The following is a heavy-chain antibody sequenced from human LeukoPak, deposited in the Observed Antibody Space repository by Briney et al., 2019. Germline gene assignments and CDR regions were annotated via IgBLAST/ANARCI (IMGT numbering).Heavy chain of an antibody. Sequence: ASVKVSCKASGYTFAKHAIHWVRQAPGQRLEWVGWISAHNGNTNYAQKLQGRVTMTTDTSTSTAYMELRSLRSDDTAVYYCARRASPVDPWGQGTLVTVSS. CDR3: ARRASPVDP. CDR2: ISAHNGNT. J-gene: IGHJ5*02. V-gene: IGHV1-18*04. CDR1: GYTFAKHA.